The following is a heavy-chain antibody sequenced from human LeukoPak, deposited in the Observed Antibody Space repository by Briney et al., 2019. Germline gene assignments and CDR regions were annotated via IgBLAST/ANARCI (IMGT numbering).Heavy chain of an antibody. Sequence: ATVTVSCKVSGYTLTELSMHWVRQAPGKGHEWMGGFDPEDGETIYAQKFQGRVTMTEDTSTDTAYMELSSLRSEDTAVYYCATARISSGWYDSDYYYYGMDVWGQGTTVTVSS. CDR3: ATARISSGWYDSDYYYYGMDV. V-gene: IGHV1-24*01. J-gene: IGHJ6*02. CDR2: FDPEDGET. CDR1: GYTLTELS. D-gene: IGHD6-19*01.